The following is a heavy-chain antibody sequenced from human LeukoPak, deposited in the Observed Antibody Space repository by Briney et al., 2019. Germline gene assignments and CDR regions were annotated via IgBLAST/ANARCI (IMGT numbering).Heavy chain of an antibody. CDR3: ARSSSYSSNVDY. CDR2: ISAYNGDT. D-gene: IGHD6-19*01. Sequence: ASVKVSCKASGYTFTSYGINWVRQAPGQGLEWMGWISAYNGDTNYAQKLQGRVTMTTDTSTSTAYMELRSLRSDDTAVYYCARSSSYSSNVDYWGQGTLVTVSS. CDR1: GYTFTSYG. J-gene: IGHJ4*02. V-gene: IGHV1-18*01.